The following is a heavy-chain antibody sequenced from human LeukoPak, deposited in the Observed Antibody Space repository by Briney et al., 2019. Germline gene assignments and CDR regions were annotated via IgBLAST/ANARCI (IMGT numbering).Heavy chain of an antibody. D-gene: IGHD1-26*01. CDR2: IYYSGST. J-gene: IGHJ4*02. CDR1: GGSISSYY. CDR3: ARSSGSYSYFDY. Sequence: PSETLSLTCTVSGGSISSYYWSWIRQPPGKGLEWIGYIYYSGSTNYNPSLKSRVTISVDKSKNQFSLKLSSVTAADTAVYYCARSSGSYSYFDYWGQGTLVTVSS. V-gene: IGHV4-59*12.